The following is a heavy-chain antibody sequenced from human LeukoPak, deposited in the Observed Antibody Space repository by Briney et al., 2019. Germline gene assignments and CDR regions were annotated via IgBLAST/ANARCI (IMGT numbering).Heavy chain of an antibody. CDR3: AKEVGAGHFDY. CDR2: ISGSGGTT. D-gene: IGHD1-26*01. J-gene: IGHJ4*02. V-gene: IGHV3-23*01. Sequence: GGSLRLSCAASGFTFNSYAMTWVRQAPGQGLEWVSAISGSGGTTHYADSVKGRFTISRDNSKNTLYLQMNSLRAEDTAVYYCAKEVGAGHFDYWGQGTLVTVSS. CDR1: GFTFNSYA.